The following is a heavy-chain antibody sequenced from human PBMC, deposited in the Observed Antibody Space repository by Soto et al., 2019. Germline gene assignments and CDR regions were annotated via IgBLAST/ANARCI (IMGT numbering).Heavy chain of an antibody. CDR1: GGSFSGYY. Sequence: SETLSLTCAVYGGSFSGYYWSWIRQPPGKGLEWIGEINHSGSTNYNPSLKSRVTISVDTSKNQFSLKLSSVTAADTAVYYCARVLGGYGSGSYYTDYWGHGTLVTVSS. CDR2: INHSGST. D-gene: IGHD3-10*01. CDR3: ARVLGGYGSGSYYTDY. J-gene: IGHJ4*01. V-gene: IGHV4-34*01.